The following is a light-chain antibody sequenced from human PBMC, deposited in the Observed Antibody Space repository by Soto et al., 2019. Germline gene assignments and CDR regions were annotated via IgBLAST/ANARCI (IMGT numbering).Light chain of an antibody. CDR1: QSVLSSSNNKNY. J-gene: IGKJ1*01. V-gene: IGKV4-1*01. CDR2: WES. Sequence: DIVMTQSPDSLAVSLGERATINCKPSQSVLSSSNNKNYFALYQQKSGQPPMLLISWESTRESRVPDRFSGSGSEADFTLSISSMQAEDVAVYYCQQYYTASRAFGQGTKVEIK. CDR3: QQYYTASRA.